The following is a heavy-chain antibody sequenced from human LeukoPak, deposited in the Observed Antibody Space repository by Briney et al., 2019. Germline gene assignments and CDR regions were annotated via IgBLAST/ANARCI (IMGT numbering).Heavy chain of an antibody. J-gene: IGHJ4*02. CDR1: GGSFSGYY. D-gene: IGHD6-6*01. Sequence: SETLSLACAVYGGSFSGYYWSWIRQPPGKGLEWIGEMNHSGSTNYNPSLKSRVTISVDTSQNQFSLKLSSVIAADTAVYYCARLNVGTARYDFDYWGQGALVTVSS. V-gene: IGHV4-34*01. CDR3: ARLNVGTARYDFDY. CDR2: MNHSGST.